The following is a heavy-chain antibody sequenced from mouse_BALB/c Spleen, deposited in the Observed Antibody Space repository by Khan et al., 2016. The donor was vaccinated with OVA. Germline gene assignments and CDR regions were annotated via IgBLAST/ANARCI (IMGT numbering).Heavy chain of an antibody. CDR1: GFSLTNYG. CDR2: IWNDGNT. CDR3: ARQPYYHYNIMDY. Sequence: LQESGPGLVAPSQSLSITCTISGFSLTNYGVHWVRQPPGKGLEWLVVIWNDGNTAYNSALKSRLTISKDNSKSQVFLKMNSLQTDDTAMYFCARQPYYHYNIMDYWGQGTSVTVSS. D-gene: IGHD2-10*01. J-gene: IGHJ4*01. V-gene: IGHV2-6-1*01.